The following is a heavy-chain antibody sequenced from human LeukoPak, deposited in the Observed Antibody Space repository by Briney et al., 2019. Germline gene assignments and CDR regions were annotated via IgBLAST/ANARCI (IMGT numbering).Heavy chain of an antibody. CDR3: ARGTTVTTLRYYYYYMDV. V-gene: IGHV3-11*01. J-gene: IGHJ6*03. CDR1: GFTFSDYY. D-gene: IGHD4-17*01. Sequence: GGSLRLSCAASGFTFSDYYMSWIRQAPGKGLEWVSYISSSGSTIYYADSVKGRFTISRDNAKNSLYLQMNSLRAEDTDVYYCARGTTVTTLRYYYYYMDVWGKGTTVTISS. CDR2: ISSSGSTI.